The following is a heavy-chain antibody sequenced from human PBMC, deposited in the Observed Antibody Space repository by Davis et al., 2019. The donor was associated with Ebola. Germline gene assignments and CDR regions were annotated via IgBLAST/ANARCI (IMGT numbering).Heavy chain of an antibody. J-gene: IGHJ4*02. V-gene: IGHV1-2*02. CDR3: ARGDRAVAGRNPLYYFDY. CDR1: GYTFTGYG. D-gene: IGHD6-19*01. CDR2: INPNSGGT. Sequence: ASVKVSCKASGYTFTGYGISWVRQAPGQGLEWMGWINPNSGGTNYAQKFQGRVTMTRDTSISTAYMELSRLRSDDTAVYYCARGDRAVAGRNPLYYFDYWGQGTLVTVSS.